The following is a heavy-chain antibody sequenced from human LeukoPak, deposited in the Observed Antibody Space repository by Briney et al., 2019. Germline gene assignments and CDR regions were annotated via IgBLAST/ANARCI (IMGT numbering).Heavy chain of an antibody. Sequence: SETLSLTCSVSGGSISGYYWSWIRQPAGKGLEWLGRIYNSGSINYNPSLKSRVTMSVDTSKSQFSLKLRSVTAADTAVYYCARDKYSNYGNRFVPWGQGTLVTVSS. CDR1: GGSISGYY. CDR3: ARDKYSNYGNRFVP. V-gene: IGHV4-4*07. CDR2: IYNSGSI. D-gene: IGHD4-11*01. J-gene: IGHJ5*02.